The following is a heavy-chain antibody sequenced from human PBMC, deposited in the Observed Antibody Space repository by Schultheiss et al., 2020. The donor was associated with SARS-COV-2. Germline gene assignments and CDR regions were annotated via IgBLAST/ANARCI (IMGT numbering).Heavy chain of an antibody. CDR3: AREFWSITIFGVVSRHPFDP. V-gene: IGHV4-59*01. Sequence: SETLSLTCTVSGGSISSYYWSWIRQPPGKGLEWIGEIYHSGSTNYNPSLKSRVTISVDKSKNQFSLKLSSVTAADTAVYYCAREFWSITIFGVVSRHPFDPWGQGTLVTVSS. CDR1: GGSISSYY. D-gene: IGHD3-3*01. J-gene: IGHJ5*02. CDR2: IYHSGST.